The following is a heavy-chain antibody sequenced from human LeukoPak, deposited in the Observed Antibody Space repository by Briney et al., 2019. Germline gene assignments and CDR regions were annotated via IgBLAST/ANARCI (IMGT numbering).Heavy chain of an antibody. CDR3: AKDGSFGSGWYPLPSDY. CDR2: VSNDGISK. CDR1: GFTFSHYS. V-gene: IGHV3-30*18. J-gene: IGHJ4*02. D-gene: IGHD6-13*01. Sequence: PGTSLRLSCVASGFTFSHYSMHWVRQAPGRGLDWVALVSNDGISKYYADSMKGRFAISRDNSKNTLYLQMDSLRPEDTAVYYCAKDGSFGSGWYPLPSDYWGQGILVTVSS.